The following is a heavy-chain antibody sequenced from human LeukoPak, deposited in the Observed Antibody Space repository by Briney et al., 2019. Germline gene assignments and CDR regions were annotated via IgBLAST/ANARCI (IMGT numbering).Heavy chain of an antibody. Sequence: ASVKVPCKASGYTFTSYGISWVRQAPGQGLEWMGWISAYNGNTNYAQKLQGRVTMTRNTSISTAYMELSSLRSEDTAVYYCARVSPRYCSSTSCSYFDYWGQGTLVTVSS. CDR2: ISAYNGNT. J-gene: IGHJ4*02. CDR3: ARVSPRYCSSTSCSYFDY. V-gene: IGHV1-18*01. D-gene: IGHD2-2*01. CDR1: GYTFTSYG.